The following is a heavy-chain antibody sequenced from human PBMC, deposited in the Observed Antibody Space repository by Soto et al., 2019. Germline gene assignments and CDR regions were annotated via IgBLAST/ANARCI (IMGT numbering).Heavy chain of an antibody. CDR3: AKDIEGCSGGSCSETYYYYGMDV. CDR2: ISWDGGST. V-gene: IGHV3-43*01. D-gene: IGHD2-15*01. CDR1: GFTFDDYT. Sequence: GGSLRLSCAASGFTFDDYTMHWVRQAPGKGLEWVSLISWDGGSTYYADSVKGRFTISRDNSKNSLYLQMNSLRTEDTALYYCAKDIEGCSGGSCSETYYYYGMDVWGQGTTVTVSS. J-gene: IGHJ6*02.